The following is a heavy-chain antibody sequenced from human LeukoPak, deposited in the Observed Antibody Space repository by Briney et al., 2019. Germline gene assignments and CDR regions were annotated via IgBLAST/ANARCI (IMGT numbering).Heavy chain of an antibody. CDR1: GFTFSDYY. D-gene: IGHD2-15*01. CDR2: ISSSSSYT. V-gene: IGHV3-11*06. CDR3: VRVGYRSGGSCHTGAFDI. Sequence: GGSLRLSCAASGFTFSDYYMSWIRQAPGKGLEWVSYISSSSSYTNYADSVKGRFTISRDNAKNSLYLQMNSLRAEDTAVYYCVRVGYRSGGSCHTGAFDIWGQGTMVTVSS. J-gene: IGHJ3*02.